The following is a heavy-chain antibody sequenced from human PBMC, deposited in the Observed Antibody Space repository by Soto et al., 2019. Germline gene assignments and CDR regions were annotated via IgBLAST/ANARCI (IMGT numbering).Heavy chain of an antibody. J-gene: IGHJ3*02. V-gene: IGHV3-30*18. CDR3: AKDYLGNSNAFDI. CDR2: VSYDGTKK. CDR1: GFTFNNFG. Sequence: QVQLVQSGGGVVQPGRSLRLSCAASGFTFNNFGIHWVRQSPGKGLEWVASVSYDGTKKLSADSVKGRFTISRDSSKNTVYLLMCSLRAGDTAVYYCAKDYLGNSNAFDIWGRGTMVTVSS. D-gene: IGHD2-2*01.